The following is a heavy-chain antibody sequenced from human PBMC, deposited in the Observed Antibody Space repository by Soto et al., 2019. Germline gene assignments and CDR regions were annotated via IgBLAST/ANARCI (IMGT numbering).Heavy chain of an antibody. Sequence: QVTLNESGPTRVKPRQTLTLTCTFSGFSLTTSGVGVGWIRQSPGKAPEWLARIYWDDDKRYRPSLQCRLTIIQDTTKNQVVLTMAASDPVALAMYFRAHNVHVTVFGVVKATAIYFAVWG. D-gene: IGHD3-3*01. V-gene: IGHV2-5*09. J-gene: IGHJ3*01. CDR3: AHNVHVTVFGVVKATAIYFAV. CDR2: IYWDDDK. CDR1: GFSLTTSGVG.